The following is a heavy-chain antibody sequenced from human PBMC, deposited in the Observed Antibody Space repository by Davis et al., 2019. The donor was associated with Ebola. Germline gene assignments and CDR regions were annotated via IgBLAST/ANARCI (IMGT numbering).Heavy chain of an antibody. CDR1: GGSINSYH. Sequence: PSETLSLTCAVSGGSINSYHWSWIRQPAGRGLEWIGRIYSSGVTHYSPSLKSRVTMSVDTSKNHFSLKVSSVTAADTAVYYCARRAKLVWYMDVWGKGTTVTVSS. CDR2: IYSSGVT. D-gene: IGHD2-8*01. V-gene: IGHV4-4*07. CDR3: ARRAKLVWYMDV. J-gene: IGHJ6*03.